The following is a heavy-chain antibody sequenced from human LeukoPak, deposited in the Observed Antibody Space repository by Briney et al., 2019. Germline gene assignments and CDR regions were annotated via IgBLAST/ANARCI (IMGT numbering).Heavy chain of an antibody. CDR2: INSDGSTT. V-gene: IGHV3-74*01. CDR1: GFTFSSYV. D-gene: IGHD1-26*01. CDR3: ARGEVGATTGWFDP. J-gene: IGHJ5*02. Sequence: GGSLRLSCAASGFTFSSYVMHWVRQAPGKGLVWVSHINSDGSTTNYAASVRGRFTISRDNAKNSLYLQMNSLRAEDTAVYYCARGEVGATTGWFDPWGQGTLVTVSS.